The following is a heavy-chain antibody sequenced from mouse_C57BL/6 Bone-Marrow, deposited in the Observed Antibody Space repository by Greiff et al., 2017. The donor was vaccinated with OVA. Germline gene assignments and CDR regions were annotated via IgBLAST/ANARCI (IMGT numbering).Heavy chain of an antibody. D-gene: IGHD1-1*01. CDR3: ASYYYGSQYYFDY. CDR2: INPNYGTT. Sequence: VQLQQSGPELVKPGASVKISCKASGYSFTDYNMNWVKQSNGKSLEWTGVINPNYGTTSYNQKFKGKATLTVDQSSSTAYMQLNSLTSEDSAVYYCASYYYGSQYYFDYWGQGTTLTVSS. V-gene: IGHV1-39*01. CDR1: GYSFTDYN. J-gene: IGHJ2*01.